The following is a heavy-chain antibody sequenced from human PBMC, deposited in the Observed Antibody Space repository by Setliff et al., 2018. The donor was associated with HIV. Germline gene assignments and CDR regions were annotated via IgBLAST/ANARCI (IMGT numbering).Heavy chain of an antibody. J-gene: IGHJ4*02. Sequence: ASVKVSCKASGYTFTDYFMHWVRQAPGQGLEWMGWISPNNGDTNIPQTFQGRVTMTRDTSISTAYMELSRLRSDDTAVYYCARFGRGDGYMGGLDYWGQGTLVTVSS. CDR2: ISPNNGDT. CDR3: ARFGRGDGYMGGLDY. V-gene: IGHV1-2*02. CDR1: GYTFTDYF. D-gene: IGHD5-12*01.